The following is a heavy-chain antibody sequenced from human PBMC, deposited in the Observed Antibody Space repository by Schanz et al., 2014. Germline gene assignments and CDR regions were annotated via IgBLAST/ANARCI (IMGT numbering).Heavy chain of an antibody. CDR1: GLTLSDYW. J-gene: IGHJ4*02. Sequence: EVQLVESGGGLVQPGGSLRLSCAASGLTLSDYWMHWVRQAPGKGPEWISHIRADGRMTNYAASVEGRFTISRDNARNSLYLQMTSLRAEDTALYYCTRDRAYHSFDYWGQGTLVTVSS. V-gene: IGHV3-74*01. CDR3: TRDRAYHSFDY. D-gene: IGHD1-26*01. CDR2: IRADGRMT.